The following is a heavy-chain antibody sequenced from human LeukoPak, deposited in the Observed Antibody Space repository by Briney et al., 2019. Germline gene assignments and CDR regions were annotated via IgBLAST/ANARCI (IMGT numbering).Heavy chain of an antibody. CDR2: INHSGST. D-gene: IGHD3-10*01. J-gene: IGHJ4*02. Sequence: SETLSLTCTVSGGSISSSSYYWSWIRQPPGKGLEWIGEINHSGSTNYNPSLKSRVTISVDTSKNQFSLKLSSVTAADTAVYYCARLLWFGVWGQGTLVTVSS. CDR1: GGSISSSSYY. CDR3: ARLLWFGV. V-gene: IGHV4-39*07.